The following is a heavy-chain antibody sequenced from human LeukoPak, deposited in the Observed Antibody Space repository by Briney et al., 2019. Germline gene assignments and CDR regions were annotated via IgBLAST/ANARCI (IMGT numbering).Heavy chain of an antibody. D-gene: IGHD3-22*01. CDR1: GGSISSHY. J-gene: IGHJ5*02. CDR2: IYTGGST. CDR3: ARGSYYYEVGDWFDP. V-gene: IGHV4-4*07. Sequence: SETLSLTCTVSGGSISSHYWSWIRQPAGKGLEWIGRIYTGGSTNYNPSLKSRVTMSVDTSKNQFSLKLSSVTAADTAVYYCARGSYYYEVGDWFDPWGQGTLVTVSS.